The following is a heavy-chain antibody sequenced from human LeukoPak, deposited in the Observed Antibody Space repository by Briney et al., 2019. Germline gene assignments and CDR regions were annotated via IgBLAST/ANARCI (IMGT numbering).Heavy chain of an antibody. CDR2: IYYGGST. D-gene: IGHD3-10*01. CDR1: GFTFSSYA. Sequence: GSLRLSCAASGFTFSSYAMSWVRQPPGKGLEWIGSIYYGGSTFYSPSLKSRVTISVDASKNQFSLNLSSVTAADTAVYYCARHPPYGSRSWGAYYFDHWGQGNLVTVSS. V-gene: IGHV4-39*01. CDR3: ARHPPYGSRSWGAYYFDH. J-gene: IGHJ4*02.